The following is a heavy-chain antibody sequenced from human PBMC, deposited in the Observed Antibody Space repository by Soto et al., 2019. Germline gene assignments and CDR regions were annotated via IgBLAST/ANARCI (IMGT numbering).Heavy chain of an antibody. Sequence: QVQLVQSGAEVKKPGASVKVSCKASGYTFTGYYMHWVRQAPGQGLEWMGWINPNSGGTNYAQKFQGRVTMTRDTSISTAYMELSRLRSDDTAVYYCARRIAVRIGYNWFDPWGQGTLVTVSS. CDR3: ARRIAVRIGYNWFDP. CDR1: GYTFTGYY. CDR2: INPNSGGT. V-gene: IGHV1-2*02. J-gene: IGHJ5*02. D-gene: IGHD6-6*01.